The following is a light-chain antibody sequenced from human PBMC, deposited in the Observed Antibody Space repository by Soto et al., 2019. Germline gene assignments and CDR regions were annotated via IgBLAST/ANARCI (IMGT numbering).Light chain of an antibody. CDR1: QTFSNSF. CDR2: GAS. Sequence: EIVLTQSPGTLSLSPGERATLSCRASQTFSNSFLSWFQQIPGQAPRLLIYGASMSATGIPDRFSGSGSGTDFTLTISRLEPEDVAVYYCQHCGSSSTFGQGTRLEIK. V-gene: IGKV3-20*01. J-gene: IGKJ5*01. CDR3: QHCGSSST.